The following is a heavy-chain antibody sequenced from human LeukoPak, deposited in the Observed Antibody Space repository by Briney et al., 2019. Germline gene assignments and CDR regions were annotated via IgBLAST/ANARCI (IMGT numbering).Heavy chain of an antibody. CDR1: GEYFSTYY. J-gene: IGHJ4*02. D-gene: IGHD2-21*01. V-gene: IGHV4-34*01. CDR2: INHSGST. Sequence: PSETLSLTCAVYGEYFSTYYYSWIRQPPGKGLEWIGEINHSGSTNYNPSPKSRLTISVDMSKKQFFLRLSSVTAADTAMYYCARPGLAYCGGDCYSSDGYYFDYWGQGTLVTVSS. CDR3: ARPGLAYCGGDCYSSDGYYFDY.